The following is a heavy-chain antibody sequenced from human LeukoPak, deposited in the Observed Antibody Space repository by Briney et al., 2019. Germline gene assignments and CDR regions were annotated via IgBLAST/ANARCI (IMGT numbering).Heavy chain of an antibody. J-gene: IGHJ5*02. Sequence: GASVKVSCKASGYTVTSYAMNWVRQAPGQGLEWMGWINTNTGNPTYAQGFTGRFVFSLDTSVSTAYLQISSLKAEDTAVYYCAREVPGPYYYGSGSDWFDPWGQGTLVTVSS. D-gene: IGHD3-10*01. CDR2: INTNTGNP. V-gene: IGHV7-4-1*02. CDR1: GYTVTSYA. CDR3: AREVPGPYYYGSGSDWFDP.